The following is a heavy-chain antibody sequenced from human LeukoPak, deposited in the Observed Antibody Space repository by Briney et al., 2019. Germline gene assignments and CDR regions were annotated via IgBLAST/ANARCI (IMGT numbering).Heavy chain of an antibody. V-gene: IGHV4-61*01. CDR1: GDSVSSNPNY. J-gene: IGHJ2*01. D-gene: IGHD3-22*01. Sequence: PSETLSLACTVSGDSVSSNPNYWTWIRQPPGKGLEWIGYISYSGSTNYNPSLKSRVTISVDTSKNQFSLKLSSVTAADTAVYYCARSYDSSGYYHYYWYFDHWGRGTLVTVSS. CDR3: ARSYDSSGYYHYYWYFDH. CDR2: ISYSGST.